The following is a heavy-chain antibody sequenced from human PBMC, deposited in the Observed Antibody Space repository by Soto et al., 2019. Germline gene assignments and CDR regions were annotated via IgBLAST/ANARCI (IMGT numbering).Heavy chain of an antibody. CDR2: IIPILGIA. V-gene: IGHV1-69*08. D-gene: IGHD3-22*01. Sequence: QVQLVQSGAEVKKPGSSVKVSCKASGGTFSSYTISWVRQAPGQGLEWMGRIIPILGIANYAQKFQGRVTITADKSTSTAYMELSSLRSEDTAVYYCARDLNYYDSSGYYRGNDAFDIWGQGTMVTVSS. CDR3: ARDLNYYDSSGYYRGNDAFDI. J-gene: IGHJ3*02. CDR1: GGTFSSYT.